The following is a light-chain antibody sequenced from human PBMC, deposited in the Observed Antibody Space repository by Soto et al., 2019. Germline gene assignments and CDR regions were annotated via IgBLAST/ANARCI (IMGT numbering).Light chain of an antibody. J-gene: IGKJ1*01. Sequence: EIVLTQSPGSLSLSRGDRASLSCRASQSVGGNVAWYQQIPGQPPKLLIFGASSRATGIADKFSGSGSGTDFTLTISRLEPADFAVYYCQQYGSSPLTFGQGTKVDI. CDR2: GAS. CDR3: QQYGSSPLT. V-gene: IGKV3-20*01. CDR1: QSVGGN.